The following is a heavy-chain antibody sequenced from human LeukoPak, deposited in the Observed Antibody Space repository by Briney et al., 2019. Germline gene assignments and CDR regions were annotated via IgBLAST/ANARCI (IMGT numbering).Heavy chain of an antibody. J-gene: IGHJ5*02. D-gene: IGHD3-3*01. CDR1: GYSFTSYW. CDR3: TRLPASDRITIFGVVISTHNWFDP. CDR2: IYPGDSDT. Sequence: GESLKISCKGSGYSFTSYWIGWVGQMPGKGLEWMGIIYPGDSDTRYSLSFQGQVTISADKSISTAYLQWSSLKASDTAMYYCTRLPASDRITIFGVVISTHNWFDPWGQGTLVTVSS. V-gene: IGHV5-51*01.